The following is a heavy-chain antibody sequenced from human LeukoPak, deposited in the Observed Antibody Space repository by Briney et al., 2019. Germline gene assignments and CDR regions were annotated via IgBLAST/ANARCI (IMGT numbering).Heavy chain of an antibody. D-gene: IGHD2-2*01. CDR2: IRYDGSNK. CDR3: AKEKATVVPAAHDAFDI. J-gene: IGHJ3*02. V-gene: IGHV3-30*02. Sequence: GGSLRLSCAASGFTFSSYGMHWVRQAPGKGLEWVAFIRYDGSNKYYADSVKGRFTISRDNSKNTLYLQMNSLRAEDTAVYYCAKEKATVVPAAHDAFDIWGQGTMVTVSS. CDR1: GFTFSSYG.